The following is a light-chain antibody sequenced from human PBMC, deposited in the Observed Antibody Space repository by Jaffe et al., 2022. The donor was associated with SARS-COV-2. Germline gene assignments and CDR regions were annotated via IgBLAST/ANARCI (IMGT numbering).Light chain of an antibody. CDR3: QQFDDFALT. CDR2: DAS. CDR1: HDISNS. J-gene: IGKJ4*01. V-gene: IGKV1-33*01. Sequence: DIQMTQSPSFLSASIGDSVTITCQASHDISNSLNWYQQKPGKAPKLLIYDASNKEPGVPSRFSGSGSGTHFSFTIYSLQPEDVATYYCQQFDDFALTFGGGTKVDIK.